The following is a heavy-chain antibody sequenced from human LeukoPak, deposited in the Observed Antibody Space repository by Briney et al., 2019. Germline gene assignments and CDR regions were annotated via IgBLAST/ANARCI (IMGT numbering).Heavy chain of an antibody. Sequence: PGGSLRLSCSASGFTFSSYAMHWVRQAPGKGLEYVSAISSNGGSTYYADSVKGRFTISRDNSKNTLYLQMSSLRAEDMAVYYCVKEWELVIFDYWGQGTLVTVSS. V-gene: IGHV3-64D*06. CDR3: VKEWELVIFDY. D-gene: IGHD1-26*01. J-gene: IGHJ4*02. CDR1: GFTFSSYA. CDR2: ISSNGGST.